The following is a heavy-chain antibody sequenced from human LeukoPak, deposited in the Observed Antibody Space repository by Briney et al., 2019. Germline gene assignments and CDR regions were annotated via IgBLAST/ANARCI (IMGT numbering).Heavy chain of an antibody. J-gene: IGHJ6*02. CDR1: GFTFSSYS. Sequence: GGSLRLSCAASGFTFSSYSMNWVRQAPGKGLEWVSSISSSSSYIYYADSVKGRFTISRDNAKNSLYLQMNSLRAEDTAVYYCARDRKGYYGMDVWGQGTTVFVSS. CDR2: ISSSSSYI. CDR3: ARDRKGYYGMDV. V-gene: IGHV3-21*01.